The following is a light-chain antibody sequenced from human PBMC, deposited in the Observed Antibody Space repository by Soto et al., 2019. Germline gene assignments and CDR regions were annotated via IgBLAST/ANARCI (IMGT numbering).Light chain of an antibody. CDR3: QQFHNWPPIT. J-gene: IGKJ5*01. Sequence: KLSPGTLSLTQGERATLSCRAIQSVSSSYLAWYQQKPGQAPRLLIYGASSRATGIPARFSGSGSGTDFTLTISSLEPEDFAVYYCQQFHNWPPITFGHGTLLAIK. V-gene: IGKV3-20*01. CDR2: GAS. CDR1: QSVSSSY.